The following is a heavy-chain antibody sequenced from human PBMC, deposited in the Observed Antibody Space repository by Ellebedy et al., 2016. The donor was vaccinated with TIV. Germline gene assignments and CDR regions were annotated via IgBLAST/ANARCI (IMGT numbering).Heavy chain of an antibody. CDR3: ATAYGDYVHDAFDI. Sequence: AASVKVSCKVSGDTLTDLSMHWVRQDPGKGLEWMGGFDPEEGVRIYAQKFQGRFTMTEETSTDTAYMELSSLRSEDTAVYYCATAYGDYVHDAFDIWGQGTMVTVSS. D-gene: IGHD4-17*01. CDR2: FDPEEGVR. CDR1: GDTLTDLS. V-gene: IGHV1-24*01. J-gene: IGHJ3*02.